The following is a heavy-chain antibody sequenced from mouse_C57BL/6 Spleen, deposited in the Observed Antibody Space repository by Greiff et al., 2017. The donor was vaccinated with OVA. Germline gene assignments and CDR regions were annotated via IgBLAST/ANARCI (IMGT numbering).Heavy chain of an antibody. D-gene: IGHD1-1*01. J-gene: IGHJ2*01. CDR2: ISYDGSN. Sequence: EVKLQQSGPGLVKPSQSLSLPCSVTGYSITSGSYWNWIRQFPGNKLEWMGYISYDGSNNYNPSLKNRISITRDTSKNQFFLKLNSVTTEDTATYYCARDPGYYGSSYYFDYWGQGTTLTVSS. CDR3: ARDPGYYGSSYYFDY. V-gene: IGHV3-6*01. CDR1: GYSITSGSY.